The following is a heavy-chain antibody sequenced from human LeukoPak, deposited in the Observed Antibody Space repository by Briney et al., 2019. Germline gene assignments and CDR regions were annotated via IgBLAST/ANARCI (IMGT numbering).Heavy chain of an antibody. Sequence: GGSLRLSCAASGFIFSDYYMSWFREAPGKGLEWSSYISGSGTDTNYADSVEGRFTVSRDNSKNSQYLQMNSLRVEDTAVYYCARGHTTVRHWGQGTLVTVSS. D-gene: IGHD4-11*01. J-gene: IGHJ4*02. CDR2: ISGSGTDT. V-gene: IGHV3-11*06. CDR3: ARGHTTVRH. CDR1: GFIFSDYY.